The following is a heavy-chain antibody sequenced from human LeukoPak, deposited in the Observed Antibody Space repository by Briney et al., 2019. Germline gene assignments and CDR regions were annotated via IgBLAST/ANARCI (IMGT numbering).Heavy chain of an antibody. CDR1: EFTFSSHA. D-gene: IGHD3-10*01. Sequence: PGGSLRLSCVASEFTFSSHAMNWVRQAPGKGLEWVSSTSGGGESTYYADSVKGRFTVSRDNSKNTLYLQINSLRGEDTAVYYCARGGITMVRNDYWGQGTLVTVSS. CDR3: ARGGITMVRNDY. V-gene: IGHV3-23*01. J-gene: IGHJ4*02. CDR2: TSGGGEST.